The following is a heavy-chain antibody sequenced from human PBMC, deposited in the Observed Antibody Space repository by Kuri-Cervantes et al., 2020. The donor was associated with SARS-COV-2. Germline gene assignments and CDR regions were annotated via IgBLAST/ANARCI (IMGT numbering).Heavy chain of an antibody. J-gene: IGHJ4*02. CDR3: ARGGSYYQAFDY. CDR2: ISSSGSTI. CDR1: GFTFSRSW. Sequence: GESLKISCAASGFTFSRSWMLWVRQAPGKGLEWVSYISSSGSTIYYADSVKGRFTISRDNAKNSLYLQMNSLRAEDTAVYYCARGGSYYQAFDYWGQGTLVTVSS. D-gene: IGHD1-26*01. V-gene: IGHV3-11*04.